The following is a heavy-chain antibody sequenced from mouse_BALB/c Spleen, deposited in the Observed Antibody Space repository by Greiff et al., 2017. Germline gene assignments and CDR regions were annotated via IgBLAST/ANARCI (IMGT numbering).Heavy chain of an antibody. CDR2: IYWDDDK. Sequence: QVTLKVCGPGILQPSQTLSLTCSFSGFSLSTSGMGVSWIRQPSGKGLEWLAHIYWDDDKRYNPSLKSRLTISKDTSSNQVFLKITSVDTADTATYYCARRSIYYDSLAYWGQGTLVTVSA. D-gene: IGHD2-4*01. V-gene: IGHV8-12*01. CDR3: ARRSIYYDSLAY. J-gene: IGHJ3*01. CDR1: GFSLSTSGMG.